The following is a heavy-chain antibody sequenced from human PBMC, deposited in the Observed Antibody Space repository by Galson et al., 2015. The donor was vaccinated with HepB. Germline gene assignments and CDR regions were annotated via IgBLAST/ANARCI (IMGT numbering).Heavy chain of an antibody. V-gene: IGHV3-53*01. CDR2: IYSGDTT. CDR3: ARDLLGGTAH. CDR1: GFAVRTNF. J-gene: IGHJ4*02. Sequence: SLRLSCAASGFAVRTNFMSWVRQAPGKGLEWVSIIYSGDTTYYADSVKGRFTIYRDNSKNTVYLQMNSLRAEDTAVYYCARDLLGGTAHWAQGALVTVSS. D-gene: IGHD1-7*01.